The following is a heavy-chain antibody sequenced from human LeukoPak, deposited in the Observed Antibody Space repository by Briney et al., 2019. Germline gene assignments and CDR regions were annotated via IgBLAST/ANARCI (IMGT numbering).Heavy chain of an antibody. CDR3: TTAYSLGATILDY. D-gene: IGHD1-26*01. J-gene: IGHJ4*02. V-gene: IGHV3-15*01. CDR2: IKSKTDGGTT. Sequence: PGGSLRLSCAASGFTFSSYSMNWVRQAPGKGLEWVGRIKSKTDGGTTDYAAPVKGRFTISRDDSKNTLYLQMNSLKTEDTAVYYCTTAYSLGATILDYWGQGTLVTVSS. CDR1: GFTFSSYS.